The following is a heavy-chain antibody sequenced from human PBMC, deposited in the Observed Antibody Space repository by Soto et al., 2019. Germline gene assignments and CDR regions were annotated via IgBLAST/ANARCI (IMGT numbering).Heavy chain of an antibody. CDR3: ARDLRVRGVRGAFDI. CDR2: IIPIFGTA. J-gene: IGHJ3*02. Sequence: ASVKVSCKASGGTFSSYANSWVRQAPGQGLEWMGGIIPIFGTANYAQKFQGRVTITADESTSTAYMELSSLRSEDTAVYYCARDLRVRGVRGAFDIWGQGTMVTVSS. V-gene: IGHV1-69*13. CDR1: GGTFSSYA. D-gene: IGHD3-10*01.